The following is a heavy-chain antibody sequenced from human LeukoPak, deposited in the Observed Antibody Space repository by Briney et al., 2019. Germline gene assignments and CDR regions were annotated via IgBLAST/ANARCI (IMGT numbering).Heavy chain of an antibody. Sequence: SETLSLTCTVSGGSISSYYWSWIRQPPGKGLEGIGYIYTSGSTNYNPSLKSRVTISVDTSKNQFSLKLSSVTAADTAVYYCARGGAARSWFDPWGQGTLVTVSS. CDR2: IYTSGST. V-gene: IGHV4-4*09. J-gene: IGHJ5*02. CDR1: GGSISSYY. CDR3: ARGGAARSWFDP. D-gene: IGHD6-6*01.